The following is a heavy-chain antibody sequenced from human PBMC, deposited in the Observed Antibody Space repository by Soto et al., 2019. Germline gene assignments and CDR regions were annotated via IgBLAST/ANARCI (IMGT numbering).Heavy chain of an antibody. Sequence: SVKVSCKASGVTYSSNAISWVRQATGQGLEWMGGIIPIFGTANYAQKFQGRVTITADESTSTAYMELSSLRSEDTAVYYCARGPLFIAAAYNWFDPWGQGTLVTVSS. D-gene: IGHD6-13*01. CDR1: GVTYSSNA. CDR2: IIPIFGTA. V-gene: IGHV1-69*13. CDR3: ARGPLFIAAAYNWFDP. J-gene: IGHJ5*02.